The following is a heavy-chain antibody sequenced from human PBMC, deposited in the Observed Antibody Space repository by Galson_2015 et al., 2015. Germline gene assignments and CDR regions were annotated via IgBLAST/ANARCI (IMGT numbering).Heavy chain of an antibody. Sequence: SLRLSCAASGFTFSNFWMNWVRQAPGKGLEWVGCIQPDGSAKYYVDSLKGRFTISRDNAKNSLFLQINSLRAEDTALYFCARDGIQRYLFDLWGQGTLVTVSS. V-gene: IGHV3-7*01. J-gene: IGHJ4*02. CDR1: GFTFSNFW. CDR2: IQPDGSAK. D-gene: IGHD2/OR15-2a*01. CDR3: ARDGIQRYLFDL.